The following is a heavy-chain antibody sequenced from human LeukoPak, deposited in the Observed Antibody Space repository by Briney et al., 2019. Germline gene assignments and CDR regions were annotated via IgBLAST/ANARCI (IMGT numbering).Heavy chain of an antibody. D-gene: IGHD5-18*01. V-gene: IGHV3-30-3*01. Sequence: GGSLRLSCAASGFTFSSYAMHWVRQAPGKGLEWVAVISYDGSNKYYADSVKGRFTISRDNSKNTLYLQMNSLRAEDTAVYYCARERIQLGGRGAFDIWGQGTMVTVSS. J-gene: IGHJ3*02. CDR1: GFTFSSYA. CDR2: ISYDGSNK. CDR3: ARERIQLGGRGAFDI.